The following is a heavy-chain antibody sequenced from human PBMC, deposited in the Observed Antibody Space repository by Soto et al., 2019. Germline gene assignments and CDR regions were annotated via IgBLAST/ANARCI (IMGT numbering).Heavy chain of an antibody. CDR1: GYSFATAG. CDR2: ISAYNGNT. CDR3: ARASQYYDSSGYAN. D-gene: IGHD3-22*01. Sequence: QVKLVQSGTEVKKPGASMKVSCKASGYSFATAGISWVRQAPGQGLEWMGWISAYNGNTNYDRKLQDRVTMTTHTSTSTAYLELRSLRSDDTAVYYCARASQYYDSSGYANWGQGTLVTVSS. V-gene: IGHV1-18*01. J-gene: IGHJ4*02.